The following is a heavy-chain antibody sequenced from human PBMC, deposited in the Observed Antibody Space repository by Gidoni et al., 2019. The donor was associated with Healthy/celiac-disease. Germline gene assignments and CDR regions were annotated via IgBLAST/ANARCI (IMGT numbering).Heavy chain of an antibody. D-gene: IGHD3-22*01. CDR1: GYTFTSYA. CDR3: ARRSPSRPSGCTTFSDAFDI. J-gene: IGHJ3*02. V-gene: IGHV1-3*01. CDR2: INAGNGNT. Sequence: SVKVSCKASGYTFTSYAMHWVRQAPGQRLEWMGWINAGNGNTKYSQKFQGRVTITRDTSASTAYMELSSLRSEDTAVYYCARRSPSRPSGCTTFSDAFDIWGQGTMVTVSS.